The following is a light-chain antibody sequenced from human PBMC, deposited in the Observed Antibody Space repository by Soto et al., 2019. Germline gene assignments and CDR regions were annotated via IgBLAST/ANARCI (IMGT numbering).Light chain of an antibody. Sequence: IPMTQSPASLSASVGDRVTITCRASEPISRWLAWYQLSPGKAPKLLIHRASTLNSGVPARFSGSGSGTDFTLTIDSLQPDDFASYYCQQYKSYSPYTFGQGT. J-gene: IGKJ2*01. CDR3: QQYKSYSPYT. V-gene: IGKV1-5*03. CDR2: RAS. CDR1: EPISRW.